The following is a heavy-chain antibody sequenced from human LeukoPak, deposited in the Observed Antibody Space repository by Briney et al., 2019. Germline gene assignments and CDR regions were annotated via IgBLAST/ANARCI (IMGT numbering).Heavy chain of an antibody. J-gene: IGHJ6*02. CDR1: GYTFTGYY. D-gene: IGHD2-2*01. V-gene: IGHV1-2*02. CDR3: ARTDIVVVPAASYYYYGMDV. Sequence: ASVKVSCKASGYTFTGYYMHWVRQAPGQGLEWMGWINPNGGGTNYAQKFQGRVTMTRDTSISTAYMELSRLRSDDTAVYYCARTDIVVVPAASYYYYGMDVWGQGTTVTVSS. CDR2: INPNGGGT.